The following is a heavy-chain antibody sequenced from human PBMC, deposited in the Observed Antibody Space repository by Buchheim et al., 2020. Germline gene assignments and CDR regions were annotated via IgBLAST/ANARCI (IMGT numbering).Heavy chain of an antibody. V-gene: IGHV3-23*01. CDR1: GFTFSSYA. J-gene: IGHJ5*02. CDR3: AKASGYCSSTSCYFDVTSRALDP. CDR2: ISGSGGST. Sequence: EVQLLESGGGLVQPGGSLRLSCAASGFTFSSYAMSWVRQAPGKGLEWVSAISGSGGSTYYADSVKGRFTISRDNSKNTLYLQMNSLRAEDTAVYYCAKASGYCSSTSCYFDVTSRALDPWGQGTL. D-gene: IGHD2-2*01.